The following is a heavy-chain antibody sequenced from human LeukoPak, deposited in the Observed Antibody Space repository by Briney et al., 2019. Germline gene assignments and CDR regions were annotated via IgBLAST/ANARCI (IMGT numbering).Heavy chain of an antibody. D-gene: IGHD6-19*01. CDR3: ARDTRSHYYYGMDV. Sequence: PGGSLRLSCAASGFTFSNAWMSWVRQAPGKGLEWVGRIKSKTDGGTTDYAAPVKGRFTISRDDSKNTLYLQMNSLKTEDTAVYYCARDTRSHYYYGMDVWGQGTTVTVSS. J-gene: IGHJ6*02. V-gene: IGHV3-15*01. CDR1: GFTFSNAW. CDR2: IKSKTDGGTT.